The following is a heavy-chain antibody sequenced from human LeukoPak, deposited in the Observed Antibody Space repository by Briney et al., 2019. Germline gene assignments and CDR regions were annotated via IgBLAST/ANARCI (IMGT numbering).Heavy chain of an antibody. J-gene: IGHJ5*02. Sequence: PSQTLSLTCTVSGDSISSDTYYWTWIRQPAGKGLEWIGRIYASGSTTYNASLKSRVTISLDTSKNHFSLQLSSVTAADTAVYYCAGTRRYCSGGSRYNWFDPWGQGTLVTVSS. CDR3: AGTRRYCSGGSRYNWFDP. CDR2: IYASGST. V-gene: IGHV4-61*02. CDR1: GDSISSDTYY. D-gene: IGHD2-15*01.